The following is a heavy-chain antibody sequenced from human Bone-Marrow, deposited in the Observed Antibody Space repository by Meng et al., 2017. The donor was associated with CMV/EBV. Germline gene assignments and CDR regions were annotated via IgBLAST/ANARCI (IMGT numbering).Heavy chain of an antibody. J-gene: IGHJ6*02. CDR1: GGTFSSYA. CDR3: ARSWLIAADYYYYGMAV. D-gene: IGHD6-13*01. V-gene: IGHV1-69*05. Sequence: SVKVSCKASGGTFSSYAISWVRQAPGQGLEWMGGIIPIFGTANYAQKFQGRVTITTDESTSTAYMELSSLRSEDTAVYYCARSWLIAADYYYYGMAVWGQGNTV. CDR2: IIPIFGTA.